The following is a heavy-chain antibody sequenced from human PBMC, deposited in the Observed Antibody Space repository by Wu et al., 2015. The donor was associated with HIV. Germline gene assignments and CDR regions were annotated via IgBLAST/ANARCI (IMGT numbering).Heavy chain of an antibody. CDR3: ARVEMAITDFDY. D-gene: IGHD5-24*01. Sequence: QVQLVRSGAEVKKPGASVKVSCKASGYTFISYGVSWVRQAPGQGLEWMGWISPYYDNTNYALQLLGRLTLTTDTSTSTAYMELRSLRSDDTAVYYCARVEMAITDFDYWGQGTLVTVSS. CDR1: GYTFISYG. J-gene: IGHJ4*02. V-gene: IGHV1-18*01. CDR2: ISPYYDNT.